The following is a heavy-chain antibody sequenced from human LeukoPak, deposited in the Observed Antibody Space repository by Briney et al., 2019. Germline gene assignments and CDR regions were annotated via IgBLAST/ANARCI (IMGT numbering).Heavy chain of an antibody. CDR3: ALSGALGNNNFDY. D-gene: IGHD3-10*02. J-gene: IGHJ4*02. V-gene: IGHV4-39*01. Sequence: SETLSLTCTVSGGSISSSSYYWGWIRQPPGKGLEWIGSIYYSGSTYYNPSLKSRVTMSVDTSKNQFSLKLSSVTAVDTAVYYCALSGALGNNNFDYWGQGTLVTVSS. CDR1: GGSISSSSYY. CDR2: IYYSGST.